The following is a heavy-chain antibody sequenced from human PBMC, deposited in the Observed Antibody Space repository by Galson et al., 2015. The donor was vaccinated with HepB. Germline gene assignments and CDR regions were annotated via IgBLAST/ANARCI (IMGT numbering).Heavy chain of an antibody. CDR3: ARGAGQRVLRYYHGMDV. CDR1: GFIFSNYY. D-gene: IGHD4/OR15-4a*01. J-gene: IGHJ6*02. V-gene: IGHV3-7*01. CDR2: IKQDGRDE. Sequence: SLRLSCAASGFIFSNYYMNWVRQAPGKGLEWVADIKQDGRDEDYLGSVRGRFTISRDNAKNSLYLQMNSLRAGDTAVYFCARGAGQRVLRYYHGMDVWGQGTTVTVSS.